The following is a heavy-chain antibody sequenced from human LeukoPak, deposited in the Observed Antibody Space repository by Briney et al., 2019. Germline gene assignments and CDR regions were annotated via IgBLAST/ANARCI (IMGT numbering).Heavy chain of an antibody. CDR3: ARVSRYTWHYGWFDH. Sequence: GGSLRLSCAASGFTFSSYGMHWVRQAPGKGLEWVAVIWYDGSNKYYADSVKGRFTISRDNSKNILYLEMNSLRVEDTAVYYCARVSRYTWHYGWFDHWGQGTLVTVSS. J-gene: IGHJ5*02. CDR2: IWYDGSNK. CDR1: GFTFSSYG. D-gene: IGHD1-7*01. V-gene: IGHV3-33*01.